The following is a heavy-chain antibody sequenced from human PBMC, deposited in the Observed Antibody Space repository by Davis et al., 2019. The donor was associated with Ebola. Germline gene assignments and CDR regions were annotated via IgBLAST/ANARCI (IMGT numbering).Heavy chain of an antibody. CDR2: INPNSGNT. V-gene: IGHV1-8*01. D-gene: IGHD5-18*01. CDR1: GYTFPTYD. Sequence: ASVKVSFKASGYTFPTYDINWVRQATGQGLEWMGWINPNSGNTGYAQKFQGRVTMTRNTSISTAYMELSSLRSEDTAVYYCARRVGVSMDTRHDYWGQGTLVTVSA. CDR3: ARRVGVSMDTRHDY. J-gene: IGHJ4*02.